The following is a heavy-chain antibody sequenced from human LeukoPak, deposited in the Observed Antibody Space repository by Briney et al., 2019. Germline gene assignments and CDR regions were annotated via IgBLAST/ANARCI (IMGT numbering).Heavy chain of an antibody. CDR3: AHSLVVVPAAIFANWFDP. J-gene: IGHJ5*02. D-gene: IGHD2-2*01. CDR2: IYWNDDK. CDR1: GFPLSTSGVG. V-gene: IGHV2-5*01. Sequence: SGPTLVKPTQTLTLTCTFSGFPLSTSGVGVGWIRQPPGKALEWLALIYWNDDKRYSPSLKSRLTITKDTSKNQVVLTMTNMDPVDTATYYCAHSLVVVPAAIFANWFDPWGQGTLVTVSS.